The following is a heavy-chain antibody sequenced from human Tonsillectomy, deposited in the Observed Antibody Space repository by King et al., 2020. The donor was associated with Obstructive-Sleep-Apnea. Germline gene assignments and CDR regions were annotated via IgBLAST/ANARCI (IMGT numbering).Heavy chain of an antibody. D-gene: IGHD3-22*01. V-gene: IGHV1-18*04. Sequence: VQLVESGAEVKKPGASVKVSCKASGYTFTSYGISWVRQAPGQGLEWMGWISAYNGNTNYAQKLQGRVTMTTDKSTSTAYMELRSLRSDDTAVYYCARDRYYDSSGYLYQHWGQGTLVTVSS. CDR1: GYTFTSYG. CDR2: ISAYNGNT. CDR3: ARDRYYDSSGYLYQH. J-gene: IGHJ1*01.